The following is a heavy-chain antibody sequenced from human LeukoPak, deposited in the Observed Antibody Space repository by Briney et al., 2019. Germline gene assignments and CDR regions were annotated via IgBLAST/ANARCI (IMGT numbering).Heavy chain of an antibody. CDR1: GGSFSGYY. J-gene: IGHJ3*02. Sequence: SETLSLTCAVHGGSFSGYYWSWIRQPPGKGLEWIGEINHSGSTNYNPSLKSRVTISVDTSKNQFSLKLSSVTAADTAVYYCARERPPYYYGSGSYRAFDIWGQGTMVTVSS. CDR2: INHSGST. CDR3: ARERPPYYYGSGSYRAFDI. V-gene: IGHV4-34*01. D-gene: IGHD3-10*01.